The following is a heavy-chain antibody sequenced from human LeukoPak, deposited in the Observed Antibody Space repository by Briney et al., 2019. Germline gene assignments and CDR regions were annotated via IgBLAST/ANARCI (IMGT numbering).Heavy chain of an antibody. CDR1: GYSISSGYY. V-gene: IGHV4-38-2*02. J-gene: IGHJ5*02. CDR3: ARGGSRNQPLNWFDP. D-gene: IGHD1-14*01. Sequence: PSETLSLTCTVSGYSISSGYYWAWIRQTPGKGLEWIGSIYHTSSTYRNPSLRSRVTISVDTSKNQFSLKLSSLTAADTAVYYCARGGSRNQPLNWFDPWGQGTLVTVSS. CDR2: IYHTSST.